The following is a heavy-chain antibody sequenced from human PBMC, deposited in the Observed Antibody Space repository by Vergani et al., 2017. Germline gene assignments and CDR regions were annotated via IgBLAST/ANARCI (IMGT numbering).Heavy chain of an antibody. V-gene: IGHV3-30-3*01. CDR1: GFTFSSYA. J-gene: IGHJ4*02. CDR2: ISYDGSNK. Sequence: QVQLVESGGGVVQPGRSLRLSCAASGFTFSSYAMHWVRQAPGKGLEWVAVISYDGSNKYYADSVKGRFTISRDNSKNTLYLQRNSLRAEDTAVYYCARGAYYDFWSGYSPLDYWGQGTLVTVSA. CDR3: ARGAYYDFWSGYSPLDY. D-gene: IGHD3-3*01.